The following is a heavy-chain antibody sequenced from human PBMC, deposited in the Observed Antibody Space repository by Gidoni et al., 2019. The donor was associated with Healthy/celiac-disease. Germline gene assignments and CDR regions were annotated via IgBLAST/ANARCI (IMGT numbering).Heavy chain of an antibody. Sequence: QVQLQQWGAGLLKPAETLSLTCAVECGFFSGYYWSWIRQPPGKGLEWIGEINHSGSTNYNPSLKSRVTISVDTSTNQFSLKLSSVTAADTAVYYCARNLGYCSSTSCPTNYYYYMDVWGKGTTVTVSS. J-gene: IGHJ6*03. CDR3: ARNLGYCSSTSCPTNYYYYMDV. V-gene: IGHV4-34*01. D-gene: IGHD2-2*01. CDR1: CGFFSGYY. CDR2: INHSGST.